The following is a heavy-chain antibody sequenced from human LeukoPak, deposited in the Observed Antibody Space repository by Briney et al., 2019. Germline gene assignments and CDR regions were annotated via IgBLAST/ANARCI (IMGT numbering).Heavy chain of an antibody. Sequence: GGSLRLSCAASGFPFTNYWMIWVRQAPGKRPEWVGNINQGGSETNYVDSVKGRFSISRDNAKTSLYLQMNSLRADDTAVYYCATDRKVGTWDPRFDYWGQGALVTVSS. CDR1: GFPFTNYW. D-gene: IGHD4-23*01. V-gene: IGHV3-7*01. CDR2: INQGGSET. J-gene: IGHJ4*02. CDR3: ATDRKVGTWDPRFDY.